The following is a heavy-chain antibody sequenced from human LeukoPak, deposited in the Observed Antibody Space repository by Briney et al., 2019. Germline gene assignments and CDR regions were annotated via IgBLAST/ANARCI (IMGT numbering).Heavy chain of an antibody. CDR1: GFIFSNYA. Sequence: GGSLRLSCAASGFIFSNYAMSWVRQAPGKGLEWVSAIDSTGAYTWYADSVKGRFTISKDSSKTILYLQMNSLRAEDAAVYFCAKDPYRVVVATGNYLDPWGQGTLVTVSS. CDR3: AKDPYRVVVATGNYLDP. D-gene: IGHD2-15*01. CDR2: IDSTGAYT. V-gene: IGHV3-23*01. J-gene: IGHJ5*02.